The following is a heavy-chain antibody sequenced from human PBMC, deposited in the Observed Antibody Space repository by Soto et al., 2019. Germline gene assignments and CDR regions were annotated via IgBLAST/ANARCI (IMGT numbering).Heavy chain of an antibody. CDR2: IKSKTDGGTP. J-gene: IGHJ4*02. V-gene: IGHV3-15*07. CDR1: GFTFSNAW. D-gene: IGHD2-15*01. CDR3: ARGVGYCSGGSCYFDY. Sequence: GGSLRLSCAASGFTFSNAWINWVRQAPGKGLEWVGRIKSKTDGGTPDYAAPVKGRFAISRDDSKNMVYLQMNSLRAEDTAVYYCARGVGYCSGGSCYFDYWGQGTLVTV.